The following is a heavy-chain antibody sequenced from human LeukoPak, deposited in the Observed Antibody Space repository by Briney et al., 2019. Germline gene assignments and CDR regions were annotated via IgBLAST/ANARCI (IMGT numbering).Heavy chain of an antibody. V-gene: IGHV4-59*08. CDR2: AYYSGST. D-gene: IGHD6-19*01. J-gene: IGHJ5*02. CDR3: ARNSAVATSRSWFDP. CDR1: DGSISNYY. Sequence: SETLSLTCSVFDGSISNYYWSWIRQPPGKGLEWIGYAYYSGSTTYNPSLESRVTISVDTSKNQFSLKLTAVTAADTAVYYCARNSAVATSRSWFDPWGPGTLVTVSS.